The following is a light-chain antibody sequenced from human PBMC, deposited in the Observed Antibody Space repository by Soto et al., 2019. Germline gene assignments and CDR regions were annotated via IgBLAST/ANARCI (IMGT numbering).Light chain of an antibody. CDR1: SSNIGAGYN. CDR2: GNS. J-gene: IGLJ2*01. CDR3: QSYDRSLSGFVV. V-gene: IGLV1-40*01. Sequence: QSVLTQPPSVSGAPGQRVTISCTGSSSNIGAGYNVHWYQQLPGTAPKLLIFGNSNRPSGVPDRFSGSKSGTSASLAITGLQAEDEADYYCQSYDRSLSGFVVFGGVTNLTVL.